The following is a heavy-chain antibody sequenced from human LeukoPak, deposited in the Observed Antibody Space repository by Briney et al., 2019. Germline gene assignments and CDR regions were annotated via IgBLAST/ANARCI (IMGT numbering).Heavy chain of an antibody. D-gene: IGHD3-22*01. CDR2: IWYDGSNK. V-gene: IGHV3-33*06. CDR1: GFTFSSYG. CDR3: AKDSVHYYDSSGYYPVDY. J-gene: IGHJ4*02. Sequence: GGSLRLSCAASGFTFSSYGMHWVRQAPGKGLEWVAVIWYDGSNKYYADSVKGRFTISRDNSKNTLYLQMNSLRAEDTAVYYCAKDSVHYYDSSGYYPVDYWGQGTLVTVSS.